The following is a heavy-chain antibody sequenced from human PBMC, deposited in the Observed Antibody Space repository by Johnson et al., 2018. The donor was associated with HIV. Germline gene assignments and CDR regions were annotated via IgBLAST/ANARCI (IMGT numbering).Heavy chain of an antibody. CDR3: AKDSGANWNYGAFDI. CDR2: ISWNSGSI. Sequence: EVQLVESGGGLIQPGGSLRLSCAASGFTFSSYGMSWVRQAPGTGLEWVSGISWNSGSIGYADSVKGRFTISRDNAKNSLYLQMNSLRAEDTALYYCAKDSGANWNYGAFDIWGQGTMVTVSS. V-gene: IGHV3-9*01. CDR1: GFTFSSYG. J-gene: IGHJ3*02. D-gene: IGHD1-7*01.